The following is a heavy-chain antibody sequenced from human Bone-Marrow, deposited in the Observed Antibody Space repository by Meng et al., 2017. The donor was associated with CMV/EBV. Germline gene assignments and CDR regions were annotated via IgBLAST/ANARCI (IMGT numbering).Heavy chain of an antibody. Sequence: ESLKISCAASGFTFSSYSMNWVRQAPGKGLEWVSSISSSSSYIYYADSVKGRFTISRDNAKNSLYLKMNSLRAEDTAGYYCARDLEIALFDYWGQGTLVTVSS. CDR3: ARDLEIALFDY. CDR1: GFTFSSYS. CDR2: ISSSSSYI. D-gene: IGHD1-1*01. J-gene: IGHJ4*02. V-gene: IGHV3-21*01.